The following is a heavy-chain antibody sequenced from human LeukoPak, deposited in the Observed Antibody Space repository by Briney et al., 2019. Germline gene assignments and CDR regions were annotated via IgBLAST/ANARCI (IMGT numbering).Heavy chain of an antibody. CDR1: GYTFGDYE. D-gene: IGHD4-23*01. J-gene: IGHJ4*02. V-gene: IGHV1-8*01. CDR2: IHANSGKA. Sequence: ASVRVSCKTSGYTFGDYEINWVRQAPGLGLEWVAWIHANSGKAGSAQKFQGRVTLTWDTSTETAFMELSGLTSDDSATYFCARGHYGGNRYFDNWGQGTLVTVSS. CDR3: ARGHYGGNRYFDN.